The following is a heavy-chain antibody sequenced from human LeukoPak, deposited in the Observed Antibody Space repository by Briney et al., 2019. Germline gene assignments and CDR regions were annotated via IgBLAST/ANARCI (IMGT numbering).Heavy chain of an antibody. Sequence: QPGGSLRLSCAASGFTFSSHWMTWVRQAPGKGLEWVANIKYDGSEKHYVDSVKGRFTISRVNAKNSLYLQMASLRTEDTAIYYCARDKYSYGSVALFDYWGQGTLVTVSS. CDR3: ARDKYSYGSVALFDY. V-gene: IGHV3-7*03. CDR2: IKYDGSEK. CDR1: GFTFSSHW. D-gene: IGHD5-18*01. J-gene: IGHJ4*02.